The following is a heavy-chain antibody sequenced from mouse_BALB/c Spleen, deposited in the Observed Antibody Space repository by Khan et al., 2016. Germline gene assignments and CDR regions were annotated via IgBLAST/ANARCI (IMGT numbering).Heavy chain of an antibody. CDR2: ISDGGSST. D-gene: IGHD2-4*01. V-gene: IGHV5-4*02. CDR1: GFTFSDYY. Sequence: EVELVESGGGLVKPGGSLKLSCAASGFTFSDYYMYWVRQTPEKRLEGVATISDGGSSTYYPDSVKGRFTISRDNAKNNLYLQMSSLKSEYTAMYYCAREGLRRGFAYWGQGTLVTVSA. J-gene: IGHJ3*01. CDR3: AREGLRRGFAY.